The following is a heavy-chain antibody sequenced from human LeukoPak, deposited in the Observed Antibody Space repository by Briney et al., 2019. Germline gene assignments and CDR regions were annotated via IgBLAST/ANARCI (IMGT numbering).Heavy chain of an antibody. Sequence: HPGGSLRLSCAASGFTFSNYWMHWVRQAPGKGLVWVSRLNSDGSSTNYADSVKGRFTISRDNAKNTLYLQMNSLRAEDTAVYYCAELGITMIGGVWGKGTTVTISS. D-gene: IGHD3-10*02. V-gene: IGHV3-74*01. CDR2: LNSDGSST. CDR1: GFTFSNYW. J-gene: IGHJ6*04. CDR3: AELGITMIGGV.